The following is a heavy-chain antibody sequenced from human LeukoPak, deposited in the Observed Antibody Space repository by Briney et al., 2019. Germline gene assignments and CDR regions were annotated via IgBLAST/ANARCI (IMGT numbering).Heavy chain of an antibody. CDR3: ARTVTIGEDYFDY. CDR1: GFTFSSYS. J-gene: IGHJ4*02. V-gene: IGHV3-21*01. D-gene: IGHD4-17*01. Sequence: PGGSLRLSCAASGFTFSSYSMNWVRQAPGKGLEWVSSISSSSSYIYYADSVKGRFTISRDNAKNSLYLQMNSLRAEDTAVYYCARTVTIGEDYFDYWGQGTLVTVSS. CDR2: ISSSSSYI.